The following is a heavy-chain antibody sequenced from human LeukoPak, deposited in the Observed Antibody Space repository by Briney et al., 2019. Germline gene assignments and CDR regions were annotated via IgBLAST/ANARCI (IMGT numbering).Heavy chain of an antibody. CDR2: ISYDGGNK. J-gene: IGHJ4*02. D-gene: IGHD2-2*01. CDR3: AVYYCLSTSCTDY. Sequence: GRSLRLSCAASEITFSNYAVHWFRQAPGKGLEWVAVISYDGGNKYYADSVKGRLTISRDNSKNTLYLQLNSLRAEDTAVYYCAVYYCLSTSCTDYWGQGTLVTVSS. CDR1: EITFSNYA. V-gene: IGHV3-30*04.